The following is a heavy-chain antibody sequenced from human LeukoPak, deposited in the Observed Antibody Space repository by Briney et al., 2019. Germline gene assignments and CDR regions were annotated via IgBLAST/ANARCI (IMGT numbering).Heavy chain of an antibody. V-gene: IGHV4-59*01. Sequence: SETLSLTCTVSGGSISSYYWSWIRQPPGKGPEWIGYIYYSGSTNYNPSLKSRVTISVDTSQNQFSLKLSSVTAADTAVYYCARGGYYDSSGYYPVWFDYWGQGTLVTVSS. CDR3: ARGGYYDSSGYYPVWFDY. CDR1: GGSISSYY. J-gene: IGHJ4*02. D-gene: IGHD3-22*01. CDR2: IYYSGST.